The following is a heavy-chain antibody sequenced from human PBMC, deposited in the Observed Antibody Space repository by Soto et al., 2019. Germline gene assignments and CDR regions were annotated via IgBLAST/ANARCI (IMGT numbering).Heavy chain of an antibody. CDR2: IYHSGGT. Sequence: SETLALSVTICGGCISGGDYWGWMRQPPGKGLEWIGYIYHSGGTYYNPSLKSRVTMSVDTSQNQFSLKMSSVSAADTDVYYCDRNKYYYDSTAYIFDHWGQGALVTVYS. CDR3: DRNKYYYDSTAYIFDH. J-gene: IGHJ4*02. CDR1: GGCISGGDY. D-gene: IGHD3-22*01. V-gene: IGHV4-30-4*01.